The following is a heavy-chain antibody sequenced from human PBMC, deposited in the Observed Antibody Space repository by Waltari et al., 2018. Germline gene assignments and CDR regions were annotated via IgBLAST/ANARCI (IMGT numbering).Heavy chain of an antibody. J-gene: IGHJ5*01. V-gene: IGHV4-39*07. CDR1: GGAINSGNFQ. CDR3: ARVDVLVWFGLLFDS. CDR2: MYHSGTG. Sequence: QLQLQESGPGLVKPSETLSLTCTVSGGAINSGNFQWGWIRQPPGKGLEWIGSMYHSGTGYYNPSLESRVTISVEQSKNHFSLTLRSVTAADTAVYYCARVDVLVWFGLLFDSWGQGTLVTVSS. D-gene: IGHD3-10*01.